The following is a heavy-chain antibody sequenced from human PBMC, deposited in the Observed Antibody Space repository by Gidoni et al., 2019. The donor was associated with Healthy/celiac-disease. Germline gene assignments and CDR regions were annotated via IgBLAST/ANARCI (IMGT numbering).Heavy chain of an antibody. V-gene: IGHV5-51*01. CDR3: ARTCPSCPYYYYYYGMDV. J-gene: IGHJ6*02. Sequence: EVQLVQSGAEVKKPGESLKISCKGSGYSFTSYWIGWVRQMPGKGLEWMGIIYPGDSDTRYSPSFQGQVTISADKSISTAYLQWSSLKASDTAMYYCARTCPSCPYYYYYYGMDVWGQGTTVTVSS. CDR2: IYPGDSDT. CDR1: GYSFTSYW. D-gene: IGHD2-2*01.